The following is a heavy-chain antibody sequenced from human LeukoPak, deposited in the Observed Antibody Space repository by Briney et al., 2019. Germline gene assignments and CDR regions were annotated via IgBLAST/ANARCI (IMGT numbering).Heavy chain of an antibody. J-gene: IGHJ4*02. D-gene: IGHD6-19*01. V-gene: IGHV1-18*01. CDR2: ISAYDGNT. CDR1: GYTFTSYG. Sequence: ASVKVSCKASGYTFTSYGISWVRQALGQGLEWMGWISAYDGNTNYAQKLQGRVTMTTDTSTSTAYMELRSLRSDDTAVYYCARDLGISGWYAPPLGYFDYWGQGTLLTVSS. CDR3: ARDLGISGWYAPPLGYFDY.